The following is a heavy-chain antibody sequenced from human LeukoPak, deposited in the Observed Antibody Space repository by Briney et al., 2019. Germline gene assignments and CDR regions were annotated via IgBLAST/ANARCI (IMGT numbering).Heavy chain of an antibody. CDR1: GFTFRSSA. CDR3: AKARLSTGWAYNDY. J-gene: IGHJ4*02. CDR2: IVGGGGTT. V-gene: IGHV3-23*01. D-gene: IGHD6-19*01. Sequence: GGSLRLSCAASGFTFRSSAMSSVRQAPGEGLGWVSAIVGGGGTTFYADSVKGRFTISRDNSKNTVSLQMNSLRAEDTAVYFCAKARLSTGWAYNDYWGQGTLVTVSS.